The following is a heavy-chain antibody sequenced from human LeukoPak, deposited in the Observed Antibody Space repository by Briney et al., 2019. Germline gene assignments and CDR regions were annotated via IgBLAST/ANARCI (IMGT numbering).Heavy chain of an antibody. J-gene: IGHJ5*02. D-gene: IGHD2-15*01. V-gene: IGHV4-39*01. CDR3: ARHSLDIVVVISATDSWFDP. CDR2: IYYSGNT. CDR1: GDSISSRSFY. Sequence: PSETLSLTCSVSGDSISSRSFYWGWIRQPPGEGLEWIGSIYYSGNTYYNPSLKSRVTLSVDTSKNQFSLKLSSVTAADTAVYYCARHSLDIVVVISATDSWFDPWGQGTLVTVSS.